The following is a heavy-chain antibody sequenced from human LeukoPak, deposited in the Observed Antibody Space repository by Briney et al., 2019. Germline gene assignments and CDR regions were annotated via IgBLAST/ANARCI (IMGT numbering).Heavy chain of an antibody. CDR3: AKEPFDDSSHFDY. CDR1: GFTFISYG. CDR2: ISYDGSNK. D-gene: IGHD6-13*01. V-gene: IGHV3-30*18. Sequence: GGSLNLSCAASGFTFISYGMHGVRQAPGKGLEWGAVISYDGSNKYYADSVKGRFTISRDNSKNTLYLQMNSLRAEDTAVYYCAKEPFDDSSHFDYWGQGTLVTVSS. J-gene: IGHJ4*02.